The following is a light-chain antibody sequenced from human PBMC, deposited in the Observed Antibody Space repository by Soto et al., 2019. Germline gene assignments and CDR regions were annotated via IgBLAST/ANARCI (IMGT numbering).Light chain of an antibody. CDR2: GES. J-gene: IGKJ4*01. V-gene: IGKV3-15*01. CDR3: QEYSNWPSFT. CDR1: QSVSSN. Sequence: EIVMTQSPATLSVSPGERATLSCRASQSVSSNLAWYQQKPGQAPRLLIYGESTRATGIPDRFSGSGTGTDFTLTISSLESEDFAVYYCQEYSNWPSFTFGGGTTVEIK.